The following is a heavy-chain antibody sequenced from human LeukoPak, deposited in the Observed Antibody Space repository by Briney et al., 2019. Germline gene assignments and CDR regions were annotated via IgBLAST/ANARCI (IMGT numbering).Heavy chain of an antibody. D-gene: IGHD2-2*01. CDR1: GYTFTSHG. Sequence: GASVKVSCKASGYTFTSHGLSWVRQAPGQGLEWMGWISTYTGNTNYAQKLQGRVTMTTDTSTSTAYMEMRSLRSDDTAVYYCAVILPPVPKWGQGTLVTVSS. CDR3: AVILPPVPK. V-gene: IGHV1-18*01. J-gene: IGHJ4*02. CDR2: ISTYTGNT.